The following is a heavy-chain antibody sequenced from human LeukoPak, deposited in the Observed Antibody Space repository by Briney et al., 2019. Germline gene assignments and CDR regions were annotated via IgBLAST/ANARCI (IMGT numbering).Heavy chain of an antibody. CDR1: GFTFTSSA. D-gene: IGHD1-1*01. Sequence: GASVKVSCKASGFTFTSSAVQWVRQARGQRLEWIGWIVVGSGNTNYAQKFQGRVTITRDMSTSTAYIELSSLRSEDTAVYYCAAARNEGGFDYWGQGTLVTVSS. J-gene: IGHJ4*02. CDR3: AAARNEGGFDY. CDR2: IVVGSGNT. V-gene: IGHV1-58*01.